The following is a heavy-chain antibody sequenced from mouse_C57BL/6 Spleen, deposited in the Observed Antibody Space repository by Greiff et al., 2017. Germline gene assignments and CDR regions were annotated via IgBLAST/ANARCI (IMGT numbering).Heavy chain of an antibody. V-gene: IGHV2-9-1*01. D-gene: IGHD2-4*01. J-gene: IGHJ1*03. Sequence: VKLMESGPGLVAPSQSLSITCTVSGFSLTSYAISWVRQPPGKGLEWLGVIWTGGGTNYNSALKSILSISKDNSKSPVFLKMNSVQTDDTARYYCARIGVDDYDERGGDWYFDVWGTGTTVTVSS. CDR1: GFSLTSYA. CDR3: ARIGVDDYDERGGDWYFDV. CDR2: IWTGGGT.